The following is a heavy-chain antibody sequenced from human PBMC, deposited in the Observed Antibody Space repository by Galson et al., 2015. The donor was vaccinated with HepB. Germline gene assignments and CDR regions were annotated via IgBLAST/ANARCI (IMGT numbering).Heavy chain of an antibody. CDR2: INPSGGST. Sequence: SVKVSCKASGYTFTSYYMHWVRQAPGQGLEWMGIINPSGGSTSYAQKFQGRVTMTRDTSTSTVYMELSSLRSEDTAVYYCARDDYGDYAKYYFDYWGQGTLVTVSS. CDR1: GYTFTSYY. J-gene: IGHJ4*02. D-gene: IGHD4-17*01. V-gene: IGHV1-46*03. CDR3: ARDDYGDYAKYYFDY.